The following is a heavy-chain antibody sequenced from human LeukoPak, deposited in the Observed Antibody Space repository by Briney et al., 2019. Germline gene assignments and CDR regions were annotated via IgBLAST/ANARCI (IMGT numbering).Heavy chain of an antibody. CDR2: IIPIFGTA. D-gene: IGHD2-2*01. CDR3: ARKGGRQEIVVVPAATGGMEAFDI. V-gene: IGHV1-69*13. Sequence: SVKVSCKASGGTFSSYAISWVRQAPGQGLKWMGGIIPIFGTANYAQKFQGRVTITADESTSTAYMELSSLRSEDTAVYYCARKGGRQEIVVVPAATGGMEAFDIWGQGTMVTVSS. J-gene: IGHJ3*02. CDR1: GGTFSSYA.